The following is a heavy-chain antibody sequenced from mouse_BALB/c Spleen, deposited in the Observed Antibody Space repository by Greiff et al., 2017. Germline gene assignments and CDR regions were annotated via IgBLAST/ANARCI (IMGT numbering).Heavy chain of an antibody. D-gene: IGHD2-4*01. CDR3: ARGRSTMITWFAY. CDR1: GYAFTNYL. Sequence: VQLQQSGAELVRPGTSVKVSCKASGYAFTNYLIEWVKQRPGQGLEWIGDIYPGSGNTYYNEKFKGKATLTADKSSSTAYMQLSSLTSEDSAVYFCARGRSTMITWFAYWGQGTLVTVSA. CDR2: IYPGSGNT. V-gene: IGHV1-54*01. J-gene: IGHJ3*01.